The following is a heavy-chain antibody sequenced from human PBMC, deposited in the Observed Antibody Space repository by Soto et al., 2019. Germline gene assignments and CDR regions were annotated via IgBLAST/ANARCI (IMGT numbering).Heavy chain of an antibody. CDR1: GFTFNSYS. J-gene: IGHJ3*01. Sequence: EVQLVESGGGLVPPGGSVRLSCAASGFTFNSYSVNWVRQAPGKGLEWVASISSGSVRVDFADSVKGRFSISRDDVTNSVSLQMDSLRVEDTGIYFCARYDAFKAFDLWGQGTMVTVSS. V-gene: IGHV3-21*01. CDR3: ARYDAFKAFDL. CDR2: ISSGSVRV. D-gene: IGHD1-1*01.